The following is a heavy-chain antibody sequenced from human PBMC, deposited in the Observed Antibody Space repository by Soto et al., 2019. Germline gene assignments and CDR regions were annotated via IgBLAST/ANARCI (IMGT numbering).Heavy chain of an antibody. CDR2: ISAYNGNT. D-gene: IGHD3-16*01. Sequence: QVQLVQSGAEVKKPGASVKVSCKASGYTFTSYGISWVRQAPGQGLEWMGWISAYNGNTNYAQKLQGRVNMTTDTPTSTASKELRSLRSDGTAVYYCARAHSFGGVIDYFDYWGEGTLVTVSS. CDR3: ARAHSFGGVIDYFDY. J-gene: IGHJ4*02. V-gene: IGHV1-18*01. CDR1: GYTFTSYG.